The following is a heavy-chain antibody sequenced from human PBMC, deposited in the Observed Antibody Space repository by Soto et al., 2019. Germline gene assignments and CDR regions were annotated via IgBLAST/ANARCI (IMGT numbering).Heavy chain of an antibody. V-gene: IGHV4-59*01. CDR1: GGSISSYY. CDR3: ARDGYDSSDYYYGMDV. D-gene: IGHD3-22*01. J-gene: IGHJ6*02. Sequence: QVQLQESGPGLVKPSDTLSLTCTVSGGSISSYYWSWIRQPPGKGLEWIGYIYYSGSTNYNPSLKSRVTISVDTSKKQFSLKLSSVTAADTGVYYCARDGYDSSDYYYGMDVWGQGTTVTVSS. CDR2: IYYSGST.